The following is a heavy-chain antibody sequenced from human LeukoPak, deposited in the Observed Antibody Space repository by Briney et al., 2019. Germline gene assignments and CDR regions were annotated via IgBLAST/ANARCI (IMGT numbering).Heavy chain of an antibody. D-gene: IGHD6-19*01. CDR2: IYYSGST. CDR1: GGSISSYY. Sequence: SETLSLTCTVSGGSISSYYWSWIRQPPGKGLEGIGYIYYSGSTNYNPSLKSRVTISVDTSKNQFSLKLSSVTAADTAVYYCAGSIAVAPHTIDYWGQGTLVTVSS. J-gene: IGHJ4*02. CDR3: AGSIAVAPHTIDY. V-gene: IGHV4-59*01.